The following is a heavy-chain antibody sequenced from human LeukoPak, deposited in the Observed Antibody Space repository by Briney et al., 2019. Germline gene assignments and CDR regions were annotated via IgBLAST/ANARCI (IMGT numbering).Heavy chain of an antibody. Sequence: PSGGSLTLACAASGFTFDDYAMHWVRQAPGKGLEWVSLISWDGYTTYYPDSVRGRFTVSRDNNNNSLYLQMHSLRGEDTALYYCANDTTSGGYCTGGTCFRFYMDVWGTGTTVPVPS. CDR2: ISWDGYTT. CDR1: GFTFDDYA. J-gene: IGHJ6*03. CDR3: ANDTTSGGYCTGGTCFRFYMDV. D-gene: IGHD2-15*01. V-gene: IGHV3-43D*03.